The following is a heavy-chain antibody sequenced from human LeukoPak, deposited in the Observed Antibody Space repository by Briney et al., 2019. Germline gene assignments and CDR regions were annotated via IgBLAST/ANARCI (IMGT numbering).Heavy chain of an antibody. J-gene: IGHJ4*02. CDR1: GGSISSYY. CDR3: ARGRVGATLSYYFDY. CDR2: IYYSGST. V-gene: IGHV4-59*01. Sequence: SETLSLTCTVSGGSISSYYWSWIRQPPGKGLEWIGYIYYSGSTNYNPSLKSRVTILVDTSKNQFSLKLSSVTAADTAVYYCARGRVGATLSYYFDYWGQGTLVTVSS. D-gene: IGHD1-26*01.